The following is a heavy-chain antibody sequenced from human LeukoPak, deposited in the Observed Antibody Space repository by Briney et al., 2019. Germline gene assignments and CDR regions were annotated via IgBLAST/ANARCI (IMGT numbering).Heavy chain of an antibody. J-gene: IGHJ5*02. Sequence: PGGSLRLSCAASGFTFSSYSMNWIRQPPGKGLEWIGSIYHSGSTYYNPSLKSRVTISVDTSKNQFSLKLSSVTAADTAVYYCARAVGYYYDSSGYYYWFDPWGQGTLVTVSS. CDR1: GFTFSSYS. D-gene: IGHD3-22*01. CDR3: ARAVGYYYDSSGYYYWFDP. V-gene: IGHV4-38-2*01. CDR2: IYHSGST.